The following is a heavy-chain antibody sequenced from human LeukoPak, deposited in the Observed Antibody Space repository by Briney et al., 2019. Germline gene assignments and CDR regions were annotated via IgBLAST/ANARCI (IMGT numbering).Heavy chain of an antibody. V-gene: IGHV3-23*01. CDR3: AKSKTTSWSDFDY. Sequence: GGSLRLSCAASGFTFSSYAMSWVRQAPGKGLEWVSAISGGGGTTYYADSVKGRFTISRDNSKNTLSLQMNGLRAEDTAVYYCAKSKTTSWSDFDYWGQGTLVTVSS. CDR2: ISGGGGTT. D-gene: IGHD2-2*01. J-gene: IGHJ4*02. CDR1: GFTFSSYA.